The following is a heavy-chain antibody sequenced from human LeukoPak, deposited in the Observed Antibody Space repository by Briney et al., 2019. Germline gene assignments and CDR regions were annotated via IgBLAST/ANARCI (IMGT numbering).Heavy chain of an antibody. V-gene: IGHV3-23*01. J-gene: IGHJ4*02. D-gene: IGHD3-3*01. CDR3: ASQAPAYDLWSGESPNDY. CDR1: GFTFSSYA. Sequence: GGSLRLSCAASGFTFSSYAMSWVRQAPGKGLEWVSAISGSGGSTYYADSVKGRFTISRDNSKNTLYLQMNSLRAEDTAVYYCASQAPAYDLWSGESPNDYWGQGTLVTVSS. CDR2: ISGSGGST.